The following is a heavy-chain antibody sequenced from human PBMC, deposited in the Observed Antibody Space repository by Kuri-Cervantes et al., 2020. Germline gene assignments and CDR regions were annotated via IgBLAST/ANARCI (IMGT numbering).Heavy chain of an antibody. J-gene: IGHJ6*03. CDR2: ISYDGSNE. Sequence: GESLKISCTASGFTFSRYPMHWVRQAPGKGLEWVAVISYDGSNEYYADSVKGRFTISRDNSKNTLYLQMNSLRAKDTAVYYCARCLQLLFYYYMDVWGKGTTVTVSS. D-gene: IGHD2-2*01. CDR3: ARCLQLLFYYYMDV. CDR1: GFTFSRYP. V-gene: IGHV3-30-3*01.